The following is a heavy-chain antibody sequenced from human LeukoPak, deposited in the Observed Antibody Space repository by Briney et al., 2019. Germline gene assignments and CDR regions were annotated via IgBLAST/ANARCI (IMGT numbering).Heavy chain of an antibody. CDR3: ARDRARIAAAGYYYYYGMDV. V-gene: IGHV1-18*01. D-gene: IGHD6-13*01. CDR1: GYTFNSFG. CDR2: ISAYSGHT. Sequence: GASVKVSCKASGYTFNSFGVSWVRKAPGQGLEWMGWISAYSGHTNYAQKLQGRVTLTTDTSTDTAYMELSRLRSDDTAVYYCARDRARIAAAGYYYYYGMDVWGQGTTVTVSS. J-gene: IGHJ6*02.